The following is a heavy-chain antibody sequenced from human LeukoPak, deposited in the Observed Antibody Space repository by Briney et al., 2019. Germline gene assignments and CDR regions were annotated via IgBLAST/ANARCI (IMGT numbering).Heavy chain of an antibody. CDR3: STDPRLLIY. D-gene: IGHD2-8*01. CDR2: LSWNSGSI. J-gene: IGHJ4*01. CDR1: GFTFSSYE. V-gene: IGHV3-9*03. Sequence: SLRLSCAASGFTFSSYEMNWVRQAPGKGLEGVSGLSWNSGSIGYADSVRGRFTISRDNAKNSLYLQMNSLRAEDMDLYYSSTDPRLLIYWGSGTLVTVSS.